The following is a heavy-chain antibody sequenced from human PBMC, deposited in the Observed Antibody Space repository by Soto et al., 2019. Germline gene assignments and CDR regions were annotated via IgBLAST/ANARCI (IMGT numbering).Heavy chain of an antibody. Sequence: SETLSLTCTVSVGSISSGGYYWIWIRQHPGKGLEWIGYIYYSGSTYYNPSLKSRVTISVDTSKNQFSLKLSSVTAADTAVYYCARGEQWLTPFDYWGQGTLVTVSS. CDR3: ARGEQWLTPFDY. CDR2: IYYSGST. CDR1: VGSISSGGYY. D-gene: IGHD6-19*01. J-gene: IGHJ4*02. V-gene: IGHV4-31*03.